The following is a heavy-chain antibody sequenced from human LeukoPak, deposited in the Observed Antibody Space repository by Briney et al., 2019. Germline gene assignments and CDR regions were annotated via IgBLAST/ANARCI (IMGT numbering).Heavy chain of an antibody. CDR1: GGSISSYY. D-gene: IGHD4-17*01. Sequence: SETLSLTCTVSGGSISSYYWSWIRQPPGKGLEWIGYIYYSGSTNYNPSLKSRVTISADTSKNQFSLKLSSVTAADTAVYYCARRDYGVELDAFDIWGQGTMVTVSS. CDR2: IYYSGST. CDR3: ARRDYGVELDAFDI. V-gene: IGHV4-59*08. J-gene: IGHJ3*02.